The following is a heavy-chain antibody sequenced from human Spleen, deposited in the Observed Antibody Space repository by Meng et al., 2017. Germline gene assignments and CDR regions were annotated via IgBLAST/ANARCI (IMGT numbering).Heavy chain of an antibody. CDR3: ARSDGDYVLDH. CDR2: IYHSGST. Sequence: SETLSLTCTVSGYSISSNYYWGWIRQPPGKGLEWIGSIYHSGSTYYNPSLKSRLTISIDTSKNQFSLKLSPVTAADTAVYYCARSDGDYVLDHWGQGTLVTVSS. J-gene: IGHJ5*02. V-gene: IGHV4-38-2*02. CDR1: GYSISSNYY. D-gene: IGHD4-17*01.